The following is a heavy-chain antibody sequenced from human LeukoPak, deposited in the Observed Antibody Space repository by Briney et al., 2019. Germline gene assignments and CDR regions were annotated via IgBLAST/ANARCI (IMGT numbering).Heavy chain of an antibody. Sequence: SETLSLTCTVSGGSISSSSYYWGWIRQPPGKGLEWIGSIYYSGSTYYNPSLKSRVTISVDTSKNQFSLKLSSVTAADTAVYYCARDSSYCSGGSCYSHYYYMDVWGKGTTVTVSS. CDR2: IYYSGST. V-gene: IGHV4-39*07. D-gene: IGHD2-15*01. CDR3: ARDSSYCSGGSCYSHYYYMDV. CDR1: GGSISSSSYY. J-gene: IGHJ6*03.